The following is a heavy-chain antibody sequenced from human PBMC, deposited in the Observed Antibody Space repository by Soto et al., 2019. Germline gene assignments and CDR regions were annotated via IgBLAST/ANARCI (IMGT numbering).Heavy chain of an antibody. CDR2: VSGSGGST. CDR3: AKVVPPVDY. J-gene: IGHJ4*02. Sequence: VQLLESGGGLVQPGASLRLSCAASGFTFSSYAMSWVRPAPGKGLEWVSGVSGSGGSTYYADSVKGRFTISRDNSKNTLDLQMSSLRAEDTAVYYCAKVVPPVDYWGQGTLVTVSS. V-gene: IGHV3-23*01. CDR1: GFTFSSYA. D-gene: IGHD1-26*01.